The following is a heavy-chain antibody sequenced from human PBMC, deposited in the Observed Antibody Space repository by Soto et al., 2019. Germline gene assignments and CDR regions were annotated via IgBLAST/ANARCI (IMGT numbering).Heavy chain of an antibody. CDR3: AREDGYRGGDAFDI. CDR1: GFTVSSNY. Sequence: SGFTVSSNYMSWVRQAPGKGLEWVSVIYSGGSTYYADSVKGRFTISRDNSKNTLYLQMNSLRAEDTAVYYCAREDGYRGGDAFDIWGQGTMVNVSS. D-gene: IGHD5-12*01. J-gene: IGHJ3*02. CDR2: IYSGGST. V-gene: IGHV3-66*01.